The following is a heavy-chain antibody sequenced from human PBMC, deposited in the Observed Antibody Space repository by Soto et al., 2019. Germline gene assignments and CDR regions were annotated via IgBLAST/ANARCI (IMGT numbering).Heavy chain of an antibody. V-gene: IGHV4-59*01. CDR3: ARDWDSSGLFDP. CDR1: GASITTYY. CDR2: ISYSGST. J-gene: IGHJ5*02. Sequence: SETLSLTCSVSGASITTYYWSWIRQPPGKGLEWIGSISYSGSTKYNPSLESRVMISLDTSKNQFSLRLTSVTAADTALYFCARDWDSSGLFDPWGQGALVTVSS. D-gene: IGHD3-10*01.